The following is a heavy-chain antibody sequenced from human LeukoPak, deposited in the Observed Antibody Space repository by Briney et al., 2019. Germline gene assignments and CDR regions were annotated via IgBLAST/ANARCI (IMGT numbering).Heavy chain of an antibody. Sequence: SVKVSCKASGGTFSSYAISWVRQAPGQGLEWMGRIIPILGIANYAQKFQGRVTITADKSTSTAYMELSSLRSEDTAVYYCARDQYDFWSGYYTPHSCYYGMDVWGQGTTVTVSS. CDR2: IIPILGIA. J-gene: IGHJ6*02. V-gene: IGHV1-69*04. CDR3: ARDQYDFWSGYYTPHSCYYGMDV. D-gene: IGHD3-3*01. CDR1: GGTFSSYA.